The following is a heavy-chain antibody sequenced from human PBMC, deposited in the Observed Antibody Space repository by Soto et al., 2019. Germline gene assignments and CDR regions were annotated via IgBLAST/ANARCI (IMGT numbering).Heavy chain of an antibody. Sequence: GGSLRLSCAASGFTFSSYAMHWVRQAPGKGLEWVAVISYDGSNKYYADSVKGRFTISRDNSKNTLYLQMNSLRAEDTAVYYCAREGGAALSGDGYYYYGMDVWGQGTTVTVSS. CDR3: AREGGAALSGDGYYYYGMDV. V-gene: IGHV3-30-3*01. D-gene: IGHD7-27*01. J-gene: IGHJ6*02. CDR1: GFTFSSYA. CDR2: ISYDGSNK.